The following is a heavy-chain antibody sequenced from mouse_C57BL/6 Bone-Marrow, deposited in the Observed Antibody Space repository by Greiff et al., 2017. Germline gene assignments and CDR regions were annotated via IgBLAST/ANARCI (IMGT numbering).Heavy chain of an antibody. D-gene: IGHD3-1*01. V-gene: IGHV14-1*01. J-gene: IGHJ2*01. CDR3: TTSGEVDY. CDR2: IDPEDGDT. Sequence: VQLQQSGAELVRPGASVKLSCTASGFNINDYYMHWVKQRPEQGLEWIGRIDPEDGDTEYAPKFQGKATMTADTSSNTDYLQLSSLTSEDTAVNYVTTSGEVDYWGQGTTLTVSS. CDR1: GFNINDYY.